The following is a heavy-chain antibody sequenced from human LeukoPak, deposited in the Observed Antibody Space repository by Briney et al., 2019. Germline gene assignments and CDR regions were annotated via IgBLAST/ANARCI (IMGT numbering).Heavy chain of an antibody. V-gene: IGHV4-59*08. CDR3: ARHCSGDNCYFYGMDV. CDR1: GGSISSYY. J-gene: IGHJ6*02. CDR2: IYYTGNT. D-gene: IGHD2-15*01. Sequence: SETLSLTCTVSGGSISSYYWSWIRQPPGKALEWIGYIYYTGNTNYNPSLKSRVTISIDTSKNQISLKLSSVTAADTAVYYCARHCSGDNCYFYGMDVWGQGTTVTVSS.